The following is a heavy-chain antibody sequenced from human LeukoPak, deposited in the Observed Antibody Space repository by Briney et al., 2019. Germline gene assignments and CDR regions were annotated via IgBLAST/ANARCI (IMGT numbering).Heavy chain of an antibody. CDR2: ISSSGSTI. D-gene: IGHD3-22*01. CDR3: ARERAWDSSGYYRMYYSDY. CDR1: GFTFSDYY. Sequence: PGGSLRLSCAASGFTFSDYYMSWIRQAPGKGLEWVSYISSSGSTIYYADSVKGRFTISRDNAKNSLYLQMNSLRAEDTAVYYCARERAWDSSGYYRMYYSDYWGQGTLVTVSS. J-gene: IGHJ4*02. V-gene: IGHV3-11*01.